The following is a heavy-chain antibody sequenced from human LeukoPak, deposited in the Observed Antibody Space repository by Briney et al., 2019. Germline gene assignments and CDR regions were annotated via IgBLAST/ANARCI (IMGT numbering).Heavy chain of an antibody. Sequence: SETLSLTCAVSGYSISSGYYWGWIRQPPGKGLEWIGSIYYSGSTYYNPSLKSRVTISVDTSKNQFSLKLSSVTAADTAVYYCAILTTVTTGYWGQGTLVTVSS. J-gene: IGHJ4*02. CDR3: AILTTVTTGY. CDR2: IYYSGST. CDR1: GYSISSGYY. D-gene: IGHD4-17*01. V-gene: IGHV4-38-2*01.